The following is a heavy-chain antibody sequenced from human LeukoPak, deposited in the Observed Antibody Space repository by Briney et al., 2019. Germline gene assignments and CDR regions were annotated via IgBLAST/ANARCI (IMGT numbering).Heavy chain of an antibody. Sequence: SETLSLTCTVSGGSISSSSYYWGWIRQPPGKGLEWIGSIYYSGSTYYNPSLKSRVTISVDTSKNQFSLKLSSVTAADTAVYYCARDFSSSWTLDYWGQGTLVTVSS. V-gene: IGHV4-39*07. CDR2: IYYSGST. CDR1: GGSISSSSYY. J-gene: IGHJ4*02. D-gene: IGHD6-13*01. CDR3: ARDFSSSWTLDY.